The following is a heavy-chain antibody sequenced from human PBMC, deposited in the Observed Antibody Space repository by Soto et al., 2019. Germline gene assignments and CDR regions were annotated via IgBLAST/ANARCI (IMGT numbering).Heavy chain of an antibody. Sequence: ASVKVSCKASGYTFPNYGISWVRLAPGQGLEWMGWISAYNGNTNYAQKLQGRVTMTTDTSTSTAYMELRGLRYDDTAVYYWERYLGGYVVFDYWRQGKLVNVSS. V-gene: IGHV1-18*01. J-gene: IGHJ4*02. CDR3: ERYLGGYVVFDY. CDR2: ISAYNGNT. CDR1: GYTFPNYG. D-gene: IGHD3-16*01.